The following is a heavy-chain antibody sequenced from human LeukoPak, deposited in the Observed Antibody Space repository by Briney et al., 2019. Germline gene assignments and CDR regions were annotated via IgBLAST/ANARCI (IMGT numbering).Heavy chain of an antibody. J-gene: IGHJ4*02. CDR2: IYYSGST. CDR3: ARAPGGFGGVIVPFDY. CDR1: GGSISSGSYY. V-gene: IGHV4-61*01. Sequence: SETLSLTCTVSGGSISSGSYYWSWIRQPPGKGLEWIGYIYYSGSTNYNPSLKGRVTISVDTSKNQFSLKLSSVTAADTAVYYCARAPGGFGGVIVPFDYWGQGTLVTVSS. D-gene: IGHD3-16*02.